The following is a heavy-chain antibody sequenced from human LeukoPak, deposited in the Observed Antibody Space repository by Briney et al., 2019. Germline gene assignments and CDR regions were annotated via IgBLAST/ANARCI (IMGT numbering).Heavy chain of an antibody. D-gene: IGHD4-11*01. CDR1: GGTFSSYA. V-gene: IGHV1-69*13. CDR2: IIPIFGTA. CDR3: ARHDDYSRAFDI. Sequence: GASVKVSCKASGGTFSSYAISWVRQAPGQGLEWMGGIIPIFGTANYAQKFQGRVTITADESTSTAYMELSSLRSEDTAVYYCARHDDYSRAFDIWGQGTMVTVSS. J-gene: IGHJ3*02.